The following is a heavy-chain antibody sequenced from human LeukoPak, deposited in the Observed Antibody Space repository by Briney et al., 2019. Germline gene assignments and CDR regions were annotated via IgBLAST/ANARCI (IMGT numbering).Heavy chain of an antibody. CDR1: GYTFTSYG. CDR2: IIPIFGTA. Sequence: GASVKVSCKASGYTFTSYGISWVRQAPGQGLEWMGGIIPIFGTANYAQKFQGRVTITTDESTSTAYMELSSLRSEDTAVYYCARLYYDFWSAPLGPFDYWGQGTLVTVSS. CDR3: ARLYYDFWSAPLGPFDY. D-gene: IGHD3-3*01. V-gene: IGHV1-69*05. J-gene: IGHJ4*02.